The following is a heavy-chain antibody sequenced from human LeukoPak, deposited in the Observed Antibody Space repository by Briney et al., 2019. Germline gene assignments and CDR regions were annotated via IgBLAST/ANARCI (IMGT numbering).Heavy chain of an antibody. D-gene: IGHD3-10*01. J-gene: IGHJ4*02. CDR3: ARVSYGTGIPFADH. Sequence: QAGGSLRLSCAASGFTFPSYWMSWVRQAPGTGLEWVASIKQDGSEIYYVDSVKGRFTISRDNAKNSLYLQMNSLRVEDAAVYYCARVSYGTGIPFADHWGQGTLVTVSP. CDR1: GFTFPSYW. CDR2: IKQDGSEI. V-gene: IGHV3-7*01.